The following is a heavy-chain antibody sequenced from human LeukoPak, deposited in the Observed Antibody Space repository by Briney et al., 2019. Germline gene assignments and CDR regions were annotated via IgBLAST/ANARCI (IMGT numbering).Heavy chain of an antibody. V-gene: IGHV4-34*01. CDR3: ARDFGTTGWHTF. Sequence: PSETLSLTCAVYGGSFSGYYWSWIRQPPGKGLEWIGEINHSGSTNYNPSLKSRVTISVDTSKNQFSLKLSSVTAADTAVYYCARDFGTTGWHTFWGQGTLVTVSS. CDR2: INHSGST. CDR1: GGSFSGYY. J-gene: IGHJ4*02. D-gene: IGHD6-19*01.